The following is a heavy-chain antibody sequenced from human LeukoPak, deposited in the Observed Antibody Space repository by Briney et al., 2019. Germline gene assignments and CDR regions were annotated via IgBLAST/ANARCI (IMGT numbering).Heavy chain of an antibody. V-gene: IGHV4-59*08. D-gene: IGHD2-8*01. J-gene: IGHJ4*02. CDR1: GTSITSYY. CDR2: GHYSGNT. Sequence: SETLSLTCTVSGTSITSYYWDWMRQAPGQGPEWIGYGHYSGNTKYNPPLKSRVTISVDTSKNQFSLRLSSVTDADTAVYFCAKWASDNRAFDLWGQGTLVTVSS. CDR3: AKWASDNRAFDL.